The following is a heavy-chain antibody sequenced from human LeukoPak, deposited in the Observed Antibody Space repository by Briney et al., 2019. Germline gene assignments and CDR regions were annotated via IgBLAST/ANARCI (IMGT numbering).Heavy chain of an antibody. CDR1: GGTFSSYA. J-gene: IGHJ5*02. CDR2: IIPILGIA. Sequence: ASVKVSCKASGGTFSSYAISWVRQAPGQGLEWMGRIIPILGIANYAQKFQGRVTITADKSTSTAYMELSSLRSEDTAVYYCARSEYYGSGNWFGPWGQGTLVTLSS. CDR3: ARSEYYGSGNWFGP. V-gene: IGHV1-69*04. D-gene: IGHD3-10*01.